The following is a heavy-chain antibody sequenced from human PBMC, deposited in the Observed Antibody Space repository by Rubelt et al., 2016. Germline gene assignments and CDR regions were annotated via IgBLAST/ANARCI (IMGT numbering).Heavy chain of an antibody. Sequence: QVQLVQSGAEVQKPGSSVKVSCKASGGTFSSYAISWVRQATGHGLEWMGWMNSNSGNTGYAQKFQGRDTMTRNTSISTAYMELSRLRSEDTAVYYCAREGVKGSRKDGMDVWGQGTTVTVSS. CDR1: GGTFSSYA. J-gene: IGHJ6*02. V-gene: IGHV1-8*02. D-gene: IGHD2-8*01. CDR3: AREGVKGSRKDGMDV. CDR2: MNSNSGNT.